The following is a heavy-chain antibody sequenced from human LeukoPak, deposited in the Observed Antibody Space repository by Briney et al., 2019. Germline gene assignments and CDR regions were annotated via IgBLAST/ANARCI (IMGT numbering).Heavy chain of an antibody. CDR3: ARDPPDYYGSGTYPEL. CDR2: ISAYNGNT. CDR1: GYTFTSYG. Sequence: ASVKVSCKASGYTFTSYGISWVRQAPGQGLEWMGWISAYNGNTNYAQKLQGRVTMTTDTSTSTAYMELRSLRSDDTAVYYCARDPPDYYGSGTYPELWGQGAMVTVSS. D-gene: IGHD3-10*01. J-gene: IGHJ3*01. V-gene: IGHV1-18*01.